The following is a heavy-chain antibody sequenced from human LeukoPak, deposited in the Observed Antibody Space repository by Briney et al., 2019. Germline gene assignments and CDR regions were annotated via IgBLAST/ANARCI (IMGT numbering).Heavy chain of an antibody. CDR3: ARQIIAVAGEGDYYFDY. CDR2: IIPIFGTA. V-gene: IGHV1-69*05. CDR1: GGTFSSYA. Sequence: SVKVSCKASGGTFSSYAISWVRQAPGQGLEWMGGIIPIFGTANYAQKFQGRVTITTDESTSTAYMELSGLRSEDTAVYYCARQIIAVAGEGDYYFDYWGQGTLVTVSS. D-gene: IGHD6-19*01. J-gene: IGHJ4*02.